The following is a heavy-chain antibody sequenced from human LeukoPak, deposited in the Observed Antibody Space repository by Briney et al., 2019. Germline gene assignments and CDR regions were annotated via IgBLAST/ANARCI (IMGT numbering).Heavy chain of an antibody. V-gene: IGHV1-8*01. CDR1: GYTFTSYD. CDR2: MNPNSGNT. D-gene: IGHD5-18*01. J-gene: IGHJ4*02. Sequence: ASVKVSCKASGYTFTSYDINWVRQATGQGLEWMGWMNPNSGNTGYAQKFQGRVTMTRNTSISTAYMELSSLRSEDTAVYYCARSVHTAMDYDYLGQGTLVTVSS. CDR3: ARSVHTAMDYDY.